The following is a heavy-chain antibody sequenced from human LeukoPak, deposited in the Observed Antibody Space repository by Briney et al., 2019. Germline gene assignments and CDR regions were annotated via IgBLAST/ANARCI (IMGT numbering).Heavy chain of an antibody. V-gene: IGHV1-69*04. CDR3: ARRIAVAGTVWFDP. D-gene: IGHD6-19*01. J-gene: IGHJ5*02. Sequence: SVKVSCKASGGTFSSYAISWVRQAPGQGLEWMGRIIPIFGIANYAQKFQGRVTITADKSTSTAYMELSSLGSEDTAVYYCARRIAVAGTVWFDPWGQGTLVTVS. CDR1: GGTFSSYA. CDR2: IIPIFGIA.